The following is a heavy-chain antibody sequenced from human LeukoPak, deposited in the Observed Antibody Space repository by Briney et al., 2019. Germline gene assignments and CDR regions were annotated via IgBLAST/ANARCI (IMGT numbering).Heavy chain of an antibody. V-gene: IGHV4-59*08. CDR1: GGSISDYY. D-gene: IGHD3-10*01. CDR3: ARRRAVPGHYYFDY. Sequence: SETLSLSCTTSGGSISDYYWSWIRQPPGKGLEWIGYVYYSGSTKYNPSLNSRVTISSDTSKKKLSLKVTSVTAADTAVYYCARRRAVPGHYYFDYWGQGILVTVSS. J-gene: IGHJ4*02. CDR2: VYYSGST.